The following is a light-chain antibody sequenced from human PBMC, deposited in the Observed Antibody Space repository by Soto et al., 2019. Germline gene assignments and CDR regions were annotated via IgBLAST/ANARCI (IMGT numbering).Light chain of an antibody. J-gene: IGKJ2*01. CDR1: QNLLYSDGNTY. CDR3: MQGTHWPYT. V-gene: IGKV2-30*01. CDR2: KVS. Sequence: DAVLTQSPLSLPVTLGQPASISCRSSQNLLYSDGNTYLNWFQQRPGQSPRRLIAKVSNRDSGVLDRFSGSGSGTDFTLKISRVEAEDVGIYYCMQGTHWPYTFGQGTKLEIK.